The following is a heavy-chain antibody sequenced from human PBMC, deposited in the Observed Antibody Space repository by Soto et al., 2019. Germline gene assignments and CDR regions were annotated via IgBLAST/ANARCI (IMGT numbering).Heavy chain of an antibody. CDR2: IYPGDSDT. J-gene: IGHJ4*02. D-gene: IGHD5-12*01. CDR1: GYSFTSYW. V-gene: IGHV5-51*01. CDR3: ARRVEVATINY. Sequence: GGSLRLSCKGSGYSFTSYWIGWVRQMPGKGLEWMGIIYPGDSDTRYSPSFQGQVTISADKSISTAYLQWSSLKASDTAMYYCARRVEVATINYWGQGTLVTVSS.